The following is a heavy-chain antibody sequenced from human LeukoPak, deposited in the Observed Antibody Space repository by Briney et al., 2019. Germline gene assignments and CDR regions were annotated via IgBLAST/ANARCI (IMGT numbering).Heavy chain of an antibody. J-gene: IGHJ6*03. CDR3: ARGGLPIIYYYMDV. Sequence: ASVKVSCKASGYTFTGYLIHWVRQAPGQGLEWMGWVNPNSGGTNSAQKFQGRVTMTTDTSLNTAYMELSRLRSDDTAVYYCARGGLPIIYYYMDVWGNGTTVTVS. CDR1: GYTFTGYL. D-gene: IGHD4-11*01. V-gene: IGHV1-2*02. CDR2: VNPNSGGT.